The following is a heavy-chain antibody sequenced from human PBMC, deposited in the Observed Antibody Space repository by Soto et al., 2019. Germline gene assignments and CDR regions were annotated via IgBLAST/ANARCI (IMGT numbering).Heavy chain of an antibody. V-gene: IGHV3-23*01. Sequence: GGSLRLSCATSGFSFSNYAMSWVRQAPGKGLEWVAAITSVGYTYYVDSLKGRFTISRDNSKNTLYLQMNSLRAEDTAVYYCAKDLIDYSNSYFDYWGQGTLVTVSS. D-gene: IGHD4-4*01. CDR1: GFSFSNYA. J-gene: IGHJ4*02. CDR2: ITSVGYT. CDR3: AKDLIDYSNSYFDY.